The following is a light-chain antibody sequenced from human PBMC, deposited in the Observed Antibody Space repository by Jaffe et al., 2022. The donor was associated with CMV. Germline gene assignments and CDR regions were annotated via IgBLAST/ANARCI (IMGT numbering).Light chain of an antibody. CDR1: QDISNY. J-gene: IGKJ1*01. CDR2: AAS. V-gene: IGKV1-17*03. CDR3: LQHNSYPWT. Sequence: DIQMTQSPSAMSASVGDRVTITCRASQDISNYLAWFQQKPGKVPQRLIYAASSLQGGVPSRFSGSGSGTEFTLTISSLQPEDFATYYCLQHNSYPWTFGQGTKVEIK.